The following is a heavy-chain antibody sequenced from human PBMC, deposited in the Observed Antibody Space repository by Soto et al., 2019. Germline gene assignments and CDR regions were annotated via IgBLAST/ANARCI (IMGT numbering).Heavy chain of an antibody. J-gene: IGHJ4*02. Sequence: LRLSCTASGFTFADYALNWFRQAPGKGLEWVAIIRSKDYGEAKDYAASVKGRFTISRDDSKNIAYLQMNSLKTEDTAVYYCTRGRVSLDYWGQGAQVTVSS. CDR3: TRGRVSLDY. CDR2: IRSKDYGEAK. CDR1: GFTFADYA. V-gene: IGHV3-49*03.